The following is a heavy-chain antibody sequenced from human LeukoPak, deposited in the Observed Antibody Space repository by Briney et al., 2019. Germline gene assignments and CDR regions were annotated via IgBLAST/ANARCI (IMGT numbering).Heavy chain of an antibody. CDR2: INHSGST. V-gene: IGHV4-34*01. Sequence: SETLSLTCAVYGGSFSGYCWSWIRQPPGKGLEWIGEINHSGSTNYNPSLKSRVTISVDTSKNQFSLKLSSVTAADTAVYYCANLGSVVTAMSGHWFDPWGQGTLVTVSS. CDR1: GGSFSGYC. D-gene: IGHD2-21*02. J-gene: IGHJ5*02. CDR3: ANLGSVVTAMSGHWFDP.